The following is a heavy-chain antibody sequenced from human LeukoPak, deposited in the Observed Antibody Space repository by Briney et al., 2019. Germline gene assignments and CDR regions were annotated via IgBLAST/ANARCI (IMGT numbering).Heavy chain of an antibody. CDR3: AKDRPYYYDSSGYYYNWFDP. D-gene: IGHD3-22*01. J-gene: IGHJ5*02. CDR1: GFTLSSYA. Sequence: GGSLRLSCAASGFTLSSYAMSWVRQGPGKGLEWVSAISVSGNTYHADCVKGRFTISRDSSKNTLYLQMNSLRAEDTAVYYCAKDRPYYYDSSGYYYNWFDPWGQGTLVTVSS. V-gene: IGHV3-23*01. CDR2: ISVSGNT.